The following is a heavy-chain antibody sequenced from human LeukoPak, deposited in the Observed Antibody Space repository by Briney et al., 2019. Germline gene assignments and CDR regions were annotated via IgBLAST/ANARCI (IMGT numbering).Heavy chain of an antibody. J-gene: IGHJ3*02. CDR2: ISSSSSYV. CDR1: GFTFSSYG. V-gene: IGHV3-21*01. Sequence: PGGSLRLSCAASGFTFSSYGMHWVRQAPGKGLEWVSSISSSSSYVYYADSVKGRFTISRDNAKNSLYLQMNSLRAEDTAVYYCARSYDSSGYYPLGAFDIWGQGTMVTVSS. D-gene: IGHD3-22*01. CDR3: ARSYDSSGYYPLGAFDI.